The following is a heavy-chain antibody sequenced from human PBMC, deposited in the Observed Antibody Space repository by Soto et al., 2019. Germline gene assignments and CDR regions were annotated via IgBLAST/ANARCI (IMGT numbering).Heavy chain of an antibody. CDR2: ISAYNGNT. CDR3: AREGIAVAGSGGTVYYGMDV. J-gene: IGHJ6*02. Sequence: ASVKVSCKASGYTFTSYGLSWVRQAPGQGLEWMGWISAYNGNTNYAQKLQGRVTMTTDTSTSTAYMELRSLRSDDTAVYYCAREGIAVAGSGGTVYYGMDVWGQGTTVTVSS. V-gene: IGHV1-18*01. D-gene: IGHD6-19*01. CDR1: GYTFTSYG.